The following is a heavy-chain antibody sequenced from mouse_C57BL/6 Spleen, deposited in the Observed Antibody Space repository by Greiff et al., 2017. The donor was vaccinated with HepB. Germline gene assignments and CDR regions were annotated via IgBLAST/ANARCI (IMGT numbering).Heavy chain of an antibody. CDR2: INYDGSST. Sequence: EVNLVESEGGLVQPGSSMKLSCTASGFTFSDYYMAWVRQVPEKGLEWVANINYDGSSTYYLDSLKSRFIISRDNAKNILYLQMSSLESEDTATYYCARVYYSNFDYWGQGTTLTVSS. D-gene: IGHD2-5*01. CDR1: GFTFSDYY. V-gene: IGHV5-16*01. J-gene: IGHJ2*01. CDR3: ARVYYSNFDY.